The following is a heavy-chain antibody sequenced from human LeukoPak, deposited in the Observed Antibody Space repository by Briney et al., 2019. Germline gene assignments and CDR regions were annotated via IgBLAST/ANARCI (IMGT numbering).Heavy chain of an antibody. CDR1: GFTFSDYY. V-gene: IGHV3-11*01. Sequence: GGSLRLSCAASGFTFSDYYMSWIRQAPGKGLEWVSYISYSGSSISYADSVKGRFTISRDNAKNSLYLQMNSLRAEDTAVYYCAKSGGLSGSGRLGMDVWGQGTTVTVSS. CDR3: AKSGGLSGSGRLGMDV. CDR2: ISYSGSSI. D-gene: IGHD3-10*01. J-gene: IGHJ6*02.